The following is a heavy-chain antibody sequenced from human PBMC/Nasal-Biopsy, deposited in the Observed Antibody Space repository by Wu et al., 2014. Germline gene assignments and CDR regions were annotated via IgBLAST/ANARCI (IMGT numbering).Heavy chain of an antibody. V-gene: IGHV3-74*01. D-gene: IGHD3-9*01. J-gene: IGHJ4*02. Sequence: LRLSCAASGFTFSRYGMHWVRQVPGKGLVWVSSITTDGSTTNYADSVKGRFTISRDNSKNSLYLQMNSLRAEDTAVYYCAKDLWPRHLTPYPFEYWGQGTLVTVSS. CDR2: ITTDGSTT. CDR1: GFTFSRYG. CDR3: AKDLWPRHLTPYPFEY.